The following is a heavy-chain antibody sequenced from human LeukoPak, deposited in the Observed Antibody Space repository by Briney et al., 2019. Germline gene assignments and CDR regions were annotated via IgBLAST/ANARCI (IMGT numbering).Heavy chain of an antibody. CDR3: AREWSHYYYYMDV. Sequence: PSETLSLTCAVCGGSFSGYYWSWIRQPPGKGLEWIGEINHSGSTNYNPSLKSRATISVDTSKNQFSLKLSSVTAADTAVYYCAREWSHYYYYMDVWGKGTTVTVSS. V-gene: IGHV4-34*01. D-gene: IGHD2-8*01. CDR1: GGSFSGYY. CDR2: INHSGST. J-gene: IGHJ6*03.